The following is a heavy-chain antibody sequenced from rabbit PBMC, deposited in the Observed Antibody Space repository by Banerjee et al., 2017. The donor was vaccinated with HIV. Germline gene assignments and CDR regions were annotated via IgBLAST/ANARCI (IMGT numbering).Heavy chain of an antibody. V-gene: IGHV1S45*01. CDR1: GFSFINKYV. CDR3: ARDLAGVIVGNINL. CDR2: INSSSRNG. D-gene: IGHD4-1*01. Sequence: QEQLEESGGDLVKPEGSLTITCTASGFSFINKYVMCWVRQAPGKGLEWIGCINSSSRNGVDASGATGRFTISKTSATTVTLQMTSLTAADTATYRCARDLAGVIVGNINLWGPGTLVTVS. J-gene: IGHJ4*01.